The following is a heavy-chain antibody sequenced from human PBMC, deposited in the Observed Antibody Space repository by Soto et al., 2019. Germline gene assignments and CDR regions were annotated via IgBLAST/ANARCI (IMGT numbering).Heavy chain of an antibody. CDR2: IYYDGNS. V-gene: IGHV4-30-4*01. D-gene: IGHD5-12*01. CDR1: GGSINSGDYY. Sequence: SETLSLTCTVSGGSINSGDYYWTWVRQPPGKGLEWIGYIYYDGNSQHNPSLKSRVTMSIDTTKNQFSLNLSSVTAADTAVYYCARDRRWLPRGPNNWLDLWGQGTQVTVSS. CDR3: ARDRRWLPRGPNNWLDL. J-gene: IGHJ5*02.